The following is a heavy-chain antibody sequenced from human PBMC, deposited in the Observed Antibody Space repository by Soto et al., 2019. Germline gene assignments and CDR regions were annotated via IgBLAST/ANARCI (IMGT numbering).Heavy chain of an antibody. CDR1: GFTFSSYG. Sequence: GGSLRLSCAASGFTFSSYGMHWVRQAPGKGLEWVAVIWYDGSNKYYADSVKGRFTISRDNSKNTLYLQMNSLRAEDTAVYYCARDDIVVVPAANLLYYYYYGMDVWGQGTTVTV. V-gene: IGHV3-33*01. CDR3: ARDDIVVVPAANLLYYYYYGMDV. J-gene: IGHJ6*02. CDR2: IWYDGSNK. D-gene: IGHD2-2*01.